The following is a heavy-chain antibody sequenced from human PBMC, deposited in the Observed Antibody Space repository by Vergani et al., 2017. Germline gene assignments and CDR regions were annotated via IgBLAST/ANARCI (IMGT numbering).Heavy chain of an antibody. V-gene: IGHV4-34*10. D-gene: IGHD4-11*01. CDR1: GGSFTSYH. CDR2: IDHTGRP. J-gene: IGHJ6*03. Sequence: QVQLQESGPGLVKPSETLSLTCVVNGGSFTSYHWTWIRQSPGEGLEWVGDIDHTGRPDYNPSLKSRLTMSVDKSRNQFSLTVNSVTATDTAIYFCARVNTETNGHLYYYYYMDVWGQGTAVTVS. CDR3: ARVNTETNGHLYYYYYMDV.